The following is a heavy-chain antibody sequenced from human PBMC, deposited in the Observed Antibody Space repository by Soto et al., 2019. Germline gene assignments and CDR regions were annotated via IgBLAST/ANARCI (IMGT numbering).Heavy chain of an antibody. D-gene: IGHD3-3*01. CDR2: MNPNSGNT. Sequence: VNGSCKASGYSLTVYDVGWVRQATGQGLEWMGWMNPNSGNTGYAQKFQGRVTMTRNTSISTAYMELSSLRSEDTAVYYCARGAYDFWSEYNDDAFDIWGQGTMVTVSS. V-gene: IGHV1-8*01. CDR1: GYSLTVYD. CDR3: ARGAYDFWSEYNDDAFDI. J-gene: IGHJ3*02.